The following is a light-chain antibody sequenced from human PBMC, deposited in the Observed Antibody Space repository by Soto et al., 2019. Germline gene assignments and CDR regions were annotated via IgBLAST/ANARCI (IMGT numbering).Light chain of an antibody. Sequence: GDTINITCRASQDIEKLLAWYQQKPGRAPKVLIYAASHLESGVPSRFSGSGSGTEFSLTISSLQTEDFATYFCHQAGTFPFTFGPGTKVDIK. CDR1: QDIEKL. CDR2: AAS. J-gene: IGKJ3*01. V-gene: IGKV1-12*01. CDR3: HQAGTFPFT.